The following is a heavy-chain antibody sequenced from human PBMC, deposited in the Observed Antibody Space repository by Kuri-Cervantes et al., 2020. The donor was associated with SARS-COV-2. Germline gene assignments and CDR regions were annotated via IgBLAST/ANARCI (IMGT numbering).Heavy chain of an antibody. Sequence: GESLKISCAASGFTFSSYAMHWVRPAPGKGLEYVSAISSNGGSTYYANSVKGRFTISRDNSKNTLYLQMGGLRAEDMAVYYCARGGGYWGQGTLVTVSS. CDR3: ARGGGY. CDR1: GFTFSSYA. D-gene: IGHD2-15*01. CDR2: ISSNGGST. J-gene: IGHJ4*02. V-gene: IGHV3-64*01.